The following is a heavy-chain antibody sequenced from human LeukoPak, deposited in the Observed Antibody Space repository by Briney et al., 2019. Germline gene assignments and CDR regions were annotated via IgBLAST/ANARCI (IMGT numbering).Heavy chain of an antibody. CDR3: ASMVIGFDY. CDR1: GGSFSGYY. D-gene: IGHD5-18*01. CDR2: INHSGST. Sequence: SETLSLTCAVYGGSFSGYYWSWIRQPPGKGLEWIGEINHSGSTNYNPSLKSRVTIPVDTSKNQFSLKLSSVTAADTAVYYCASMVIGFDYWGQGTLVTVSS. J-gene: IGHJ4*02. V-gene: IGHV4-34*01.